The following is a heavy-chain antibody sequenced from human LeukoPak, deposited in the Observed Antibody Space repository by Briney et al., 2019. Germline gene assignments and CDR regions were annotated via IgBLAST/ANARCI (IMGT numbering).Heavy chain of an antibody. CDR2: VTGSDDST. D-gene: IGHD5-18*01. J-gene: IGHJ4*02. Sequence: GGSLRLSCAASGFSFSSVAMTWVRQAPGKGLEWVSTVTGSDDSTYYADSVKGRFTISRDNAKNSLYLQMNSLRAEDTAVYYCARDRGVATAEFDYWGQGTLVTVSS. CDR3: ARDRGVATAEFDY. CDR1: GFSFSSVA. V-gene: IGHV3-23*01.